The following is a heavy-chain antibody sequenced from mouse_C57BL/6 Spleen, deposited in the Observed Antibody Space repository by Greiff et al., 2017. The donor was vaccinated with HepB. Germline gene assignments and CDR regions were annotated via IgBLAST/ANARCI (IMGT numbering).Heavy chain of an antibody. J-gene: IGHJ1*03. D-gene: IGHD2-3*01. V-gene: IGHV1-15*01. Sequence: QVQLQQSGAELVRPGASVTLSCKASGYTFTDYEMHWVKQTPVHGLEWIGAIDPETGGTAYNQKFKGKAILTADKSSSTAYMELRSLTSEDSAVYYCTRDDGYSWYFDVWGTGTTVTVAS. CDR2: IDPETGGT. CDR1: GYTFTDYE. CDR3: TRDDGYSWYFDV.